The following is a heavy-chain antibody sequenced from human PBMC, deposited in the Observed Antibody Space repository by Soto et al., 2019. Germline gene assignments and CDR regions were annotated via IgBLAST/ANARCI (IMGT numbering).Heavy chain of an antibody. CDR3: ASSPRTYYDYIWGSYQDAFDI. J-gene: IGHJ3*02. CDR1: GFTFSSYW. V-gene: IGHV3-7*01. CDR2: IKQDGSEK. D-gene: IGHD3-16*02. Sequence: GGSLRLSCAASGFTFSSYWMSWVRQAPGKGLEWVANIKQDGSEKYYVDSVKGRFTISRDNAKNSLYLQMNSLRAENTAVYYCASSPRTYYDYIWGSYQDAFDIWGQGTMVTVSS.